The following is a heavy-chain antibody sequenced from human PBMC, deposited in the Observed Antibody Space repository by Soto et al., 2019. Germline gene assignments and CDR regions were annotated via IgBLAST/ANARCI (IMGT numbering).Heavy chain of an antibody. CDR1: GGTFNRYT. V-gene: IGHV1-69*01. CDR3: ALWGFRDGNNSKYNYSGMDV. CDR2: IIPIFGTA. D-gene: IGHD1-1*01. J-gene: IGHJ6*02. Sequence: VQLVQSGAEVKEPGSSVKLSCKASGGTFNRYTISWVRQAPGQGLEWMGGIIPIFGTANYAQKFQGRVAIIADESTSAAYMALRSLRSEDTAVYYCALWGFRDGNNSKYNYSGMDVWGQGTTVTVSS.